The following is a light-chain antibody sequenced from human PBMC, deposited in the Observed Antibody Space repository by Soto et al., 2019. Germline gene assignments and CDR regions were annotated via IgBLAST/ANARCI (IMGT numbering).Light chain of an antibody. J-gene: IGLJ2*01. CDR1: SSDVGDYNY. V-gene: IGLV2-14*01. CDR3: SSYSSNRLVV. Sequence: QSVLTQPASVSASPGQSITISCTGTSSDVGDYNYVSWYQQYPGKAPKLMIYEVINRPSGVSNRFSGSKSGNTASLTISGLQAEDEADYYCSSYSSNRLVVFGGGTKVTLL. CDR2: EVI.